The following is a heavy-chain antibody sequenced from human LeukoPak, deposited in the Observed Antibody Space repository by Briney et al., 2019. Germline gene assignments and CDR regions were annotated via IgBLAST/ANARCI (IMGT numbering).Heavy chain of an antibody. J-gene: IGHJ4*02. Sequence: ASVKVSCKASGGTFTSYGISWVRQAPGQGLEWMGWISAYNGNTNYAQKLQGRVTMTTDTSTSTAYMELRSLRSDDTAVYYCAREGSAARSPYYFDYWGQGTLVTVS. CDR2: ISAYNGNT. CDR1: GGTFTSYG. V-gene: IGHV1-18*01. D-gene: IGHD6-6*01. CDR3: AREGSAARSPYYFDY.